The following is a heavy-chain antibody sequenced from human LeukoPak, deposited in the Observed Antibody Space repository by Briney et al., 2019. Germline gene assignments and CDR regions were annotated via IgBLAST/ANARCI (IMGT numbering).Heavy chain of an antibody. V-gene: IGHV3-33*01. D-gene: IGHD6-13*01. CDR1: GFTFSSYG. J-gene: IGHJ3*02. CDR3: ARDGASIAAARVAFDI. CDR2: IWYDGSNK. Sequence: GRSLRLSCAASGFTFSSYGMHWVRQAPGKGLEWVAVIWYDGSNKYYADSVKGRFTISRDNSKNTLYLQMNSLRAEDTAVYYCARDGASIAAARVAFDIWGQGTMVTVSS.